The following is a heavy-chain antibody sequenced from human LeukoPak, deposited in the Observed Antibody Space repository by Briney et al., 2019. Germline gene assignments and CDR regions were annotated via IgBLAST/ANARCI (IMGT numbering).Heavy chain of an antibody. J-gene: IGHJ4*02. D-gene: IGHD3-10*01. CDR2: INWNGAST. CDR3: AKGYGSGSYSYYFDY. V-gene: IGHV3-20*04. Sequence: GGSLRLSCAASGFSFGTYGMSWVRQVPGKGLEWVSGINWNGASTVYADSVKGRFTISRDNSKNTLYLQMNSLRAEDTAVYYCAKGYGSGSYSYYFDYWGQGTLVTVSS. CDR1: GFSFGTYG.